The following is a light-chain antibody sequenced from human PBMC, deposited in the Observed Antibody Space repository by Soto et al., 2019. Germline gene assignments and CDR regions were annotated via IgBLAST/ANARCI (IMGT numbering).Light chain of an antibody. CDR2: DVT. Sequence: QSALTQPASVSGSPGQSITISCTGSSSDVGAYNYVSWYQHHPDKAPKLVIYDVTNRPSGVSNRFSGSKSGNTASLTISGLQAEDEADYYCNSYTSRTTPYVFGTGTKLTVL. J-gene: IGLJ1*01. V-gene: IGLV2-14*03. CDR3: NSYTSRTTPYV. CDR1: SSDVGAYNY.